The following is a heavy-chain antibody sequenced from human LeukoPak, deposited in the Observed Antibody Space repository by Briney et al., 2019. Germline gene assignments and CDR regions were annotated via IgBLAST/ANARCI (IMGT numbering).Heavy chain of an antibody. J-gene: IGHJ4*02. CDR1: GYTFTTYG. CDR2: ISPYNGDT. Sequence: ASVKVSCKASGYTFTTYGVTLVRQAPGQGLEWMGWISPYNGDTNYAQNLQGRVTLTTDTSTSTAYMELRSLRSDDTAVYYCARDGAVAAVFDYWGQGTQVTVSS. D-gene: IGHD6-19*01. V-gene: IGHV1-18*01. CDR3: ARDGAVAAVFDY.